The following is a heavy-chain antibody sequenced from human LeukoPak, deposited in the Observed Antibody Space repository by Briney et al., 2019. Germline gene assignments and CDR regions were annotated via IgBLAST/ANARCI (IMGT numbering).Heavy chain of an antibody. D-gene: IGHD3-22*01. CDR3: AHRRYYYDSSGPQGGWFDP. CDR1: GFSLSTSGVG. Sequence: SGPTPVKPTQTLTLTCTFSGFSLSTSGVGVGWIRQPPGKALEWLALIYWNDDKRYSPSLKSRLTITKDTSKNQVVLTMTNMDPVDTATYYCAHRRYYYDSSGPQGGWFDPWGQGTLVTVSS. J-gene: IGHJ5*02. CDR2: IYWNDDK. V-gene: IGHV2-5*01.